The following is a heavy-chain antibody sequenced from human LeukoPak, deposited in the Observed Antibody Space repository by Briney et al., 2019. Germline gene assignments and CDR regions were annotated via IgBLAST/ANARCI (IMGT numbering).Heavy chain of an antibody. CDR3: ARGHSNYDYYYYYMDV. D-gene: IGHD4-11*01. CDR2: ISSSGSTI. CDR1: GFTFSDYY. V-gene: IGHV3-11*04. J-gene: IGHJ6*03. Sequence: GGSLRLSCAASGFTFSDYYMSWIRQAPGKGLEWVSYISSSGSTIYYADSVKGRFTISRDNAKNSLYLQMNSLRAEDTAVYYCARGHSNYDYYYYYMDVWGKGTTVTVSS.